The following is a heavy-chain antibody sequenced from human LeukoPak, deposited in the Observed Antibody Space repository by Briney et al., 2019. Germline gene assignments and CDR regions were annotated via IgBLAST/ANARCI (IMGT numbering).Heavy chain of an antibody. CDR1: GYSFTSYW. Sequence: GESLKISCKGSGYSFTSYWIGWVRQMPGKGLEWMGITYPGDSDTRYNPFFQGQVIISADKSISTAYLRWRSLKASDTAMYYCARRAGEWEILDYWGQGTPVTVSS. D-gene: IGHD1-26*01. CDR2: TYPGDSDT. J-gene: IGHJ4*02. CDR3: ARRAGEWEILDY. V-gene: IGHV5-51*01.